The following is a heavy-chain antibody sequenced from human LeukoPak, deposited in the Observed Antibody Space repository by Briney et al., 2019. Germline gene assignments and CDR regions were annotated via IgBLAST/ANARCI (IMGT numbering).Heavy chain of an antibody. CDR2: IYYSGST. D-gene: IGHD5-18*01. CDR1: GGSISSYY. J-gene: IGHJ6*03. CDR3: ARDHGYSYDLVHYYYYMDV. Sequence: PSETLSLTCTVSGGSISSYYWSWIRQPPGKGLEWIGYIYYSGSTNYNPSLKSRVTILVDTSKNQFSLKLSSVTAADTAVYYCARDHGYSYDLVHYYYYMDVWGKGTTVTVSS. V-gene: IGHV4-59*01.